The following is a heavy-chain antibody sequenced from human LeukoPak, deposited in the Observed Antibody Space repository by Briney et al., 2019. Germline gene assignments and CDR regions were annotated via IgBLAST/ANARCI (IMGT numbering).Heavy chain of an antibody. Sequence: SETLSLTCTVSGGSISSSSYYWGWIRQPPGKGLEWIGSIYYSGSTYYNPSLKSRVTISVDTSKNQFSLKLSSVTAADTAVYYCASKSCSSTSCQPFLNWFDPWGQGTLVTVSS. V-gene: IGHV4-39*01. CDR2: IYYSGST. CDR3: ASKSCSSTSCQPFLNWFDP. J-gene: IGHJ5*02. CDR1: GGSISSSSYY. D-gene: IGHD2-2*01.